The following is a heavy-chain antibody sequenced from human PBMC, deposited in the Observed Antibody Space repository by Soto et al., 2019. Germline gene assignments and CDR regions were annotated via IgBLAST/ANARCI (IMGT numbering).Heavy chain of an antibody. CDR1: GYTFTSYG. CDR2: ISAYNGNT. J-gene: IGHJ2*01. CDR3: ARGSYSDRPGWYFDL. D-gene: IGHD2-15*01. V-gene: IGHV1-18*01. Sequence: ASVKVSCKASGYTFTSYGISWVRQAPGQGLEWMGWISAYNGNTNYAQKLQGRVTMTTDTSTSTAYMELRSLRSDDTAVYYCARGSYSDRPGWYFDLWGRGTLVTVSS.